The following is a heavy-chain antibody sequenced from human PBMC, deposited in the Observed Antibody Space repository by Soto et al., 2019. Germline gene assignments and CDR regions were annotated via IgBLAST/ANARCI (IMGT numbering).Heavy chain of an antibody. CDR3: ARDPVVVGSYYFDY. CDR2: ISSSSSTI. Sequence: GSLRLSCAASGFTFSSYSMNWVRQAPGKGLEWVSYISSSSSTIYYADSVKGRFTISRDNAKNSLYLQMNSLRAEDTAVYYCARDPVVVGSYYFDYWGQGTLVTVSS. V-gene: IGHV3-48*01. D-gene: IGHD2-15*01. CDR1: GFTFSSYS. J-gene: IGHJ4*02.